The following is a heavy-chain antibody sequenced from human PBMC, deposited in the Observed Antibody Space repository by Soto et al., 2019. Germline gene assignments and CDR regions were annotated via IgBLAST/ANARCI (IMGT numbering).Heavy chain of an antibody. CDR3: ARDNSGYDY. V-gene: IGHV4-59*01. D-gene: IGHD1-20*01. J-gene: IGHJ4*02. CDR2: IYYSGST. Sequence: SETLSLTCTVSGGSISSYYWSWIRQPPGKGLEWIGYIYYSGSTNYNPSLKSRVTISVDTSKSRFSLKLSSVTTTDTAVYDCARDNSGYDYWGQGTLVTVSS. CDR1: GGSISSYY.